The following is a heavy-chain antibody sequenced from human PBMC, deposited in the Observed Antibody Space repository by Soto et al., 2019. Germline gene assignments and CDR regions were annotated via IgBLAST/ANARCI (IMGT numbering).Heavy chain of an antibody. Sequence: SETLSLTCTVSGGSISSGDYYWSWIRQPAGKELEWIGRVYSGGTTNYNPSLKGRGTMSVDTSKKQISLKLTSVTAADTAMYYCARDRGYRSGSFGSWGQGVLVTVAS. CDR3: ARDRGYRSGSFGS. J-gene: IGHJ5*02. V-gene: IGHV4-61*02. CDR2: VYSGGTT. D-gene: IGHD5-18*01. CDR1: GGSISSGDYY.